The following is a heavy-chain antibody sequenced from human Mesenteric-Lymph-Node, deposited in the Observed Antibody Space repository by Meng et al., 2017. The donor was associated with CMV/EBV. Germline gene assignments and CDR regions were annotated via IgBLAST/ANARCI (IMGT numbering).Heavy chain of an antibody. D-gene: IGHD6-13*01. V-gene: IGHV3-30-3*01. CDR2: VAFDGNNR. Sequence: GESLKISCAASGFTFSSYAMHWVRQAPGKGLEWVTVVAFDGNNRYYADSVKGRFTISRDNSKNTLYLQMNSLRAEDTAVYYCAKDRGGIAASAFDCWGQGTLVTVSS. J-gene: IGHJ4*02. CDR1: GFTFSSYA. CDR3: AKDRGGIAASAFDC.